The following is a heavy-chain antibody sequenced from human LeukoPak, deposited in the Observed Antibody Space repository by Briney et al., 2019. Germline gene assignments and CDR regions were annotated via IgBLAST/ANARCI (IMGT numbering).Heavy chain of an antibody. CDR3: ARHLRNNWFDP. Sequence: SETLSLTCTVSGGSISSYYWSWIRQPPGKGLEWIGDIYYSGSTNYNPSLKSRVTISVDTSTNQFSLKLTSVTAADTAVYYCARHLRNNWFDPWGQGTLVTVSS. CDR1: GGSISSYY. CDR2: IYYSGST. J-gene: IGHJ5*02. V-gene: IGHV4-59*08.